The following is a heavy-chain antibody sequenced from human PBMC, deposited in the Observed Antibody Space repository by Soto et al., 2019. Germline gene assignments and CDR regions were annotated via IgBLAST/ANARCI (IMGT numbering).Heavy chain of an antibody. V-gene: IGHV1-69*01. CDR1: GDTFSRNA. CDR3: TKDGDSADYGY. J-gene: IGHJ4*02. Sequence: QVQLVQSGAEVKRPGSSVRVSCKASGDTFSRNAIHWVRQAPGQGLEWMGGIIPMFPTTNYAQKFKGRLTIYADESTGTAYMEMTSLTSEDTAVYYCTKDGDSADYGYWGQGTLVTVSS. D-gene: IGHD2-21*01. CDR2: IIPMFPTT.